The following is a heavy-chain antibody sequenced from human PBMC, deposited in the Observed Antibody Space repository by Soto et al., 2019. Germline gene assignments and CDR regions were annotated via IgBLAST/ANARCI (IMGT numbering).Heavy chain of an antibody. CDR2: IYYSGST. J-gene: IGHJ4*02. CDR1: GGSVSSGSYY. D-gene: IGHD5-18*01. CDR3: ARVLRVYKQWIHVYYFDY. V-gene: IGHV4-61*01. Sequence: SETLSLTCTVSGGSVSSGSYYWSWIRQPPGKGLEWIGYIYYSGSTNYNPSLKSRVTISVDTSKNQFSLKLSSVTAADTAVYYCARVLRVYKQWIHVYYFDYWGQGTLVTVSS.